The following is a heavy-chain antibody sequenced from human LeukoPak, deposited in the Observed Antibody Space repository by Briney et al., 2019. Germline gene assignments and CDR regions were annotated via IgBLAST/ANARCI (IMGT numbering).Heavy chain of an antibody. D-gene: IGHD2-2*01. V-gene: IGHV4-4*02. CDR3: ARSEVVPAATARDGGYNWFDP. Sequence: PSGTLSPTCAVSGGSISSSNWWSWVRQPPGKGLEWIGEIYHSGSTNYNPSLKSRVTISVDKSKNQFSLKLSSVTAADTAVYYCARSEVVPAATARDGGYNWFDPWGQGTLVTVSS. J-gene: IGHJ5*02. CDR2: IYHSGST. CDR1: GGSISSSNW.